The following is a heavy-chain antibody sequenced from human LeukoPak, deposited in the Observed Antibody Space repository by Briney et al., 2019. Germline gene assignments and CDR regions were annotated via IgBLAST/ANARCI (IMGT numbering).Heavy chain of an antibody. V-gene: IGHV3-48*01. CDR1: GFTFSSYS. J-gene: IGHJ1*01. D-gene: IGHD2-21*02. Sequence: GGSLRLSCAAPGFTFSSYSMTWVRQAPGKGLEWVSYISSSSSTIYYADSVKGRFTISRDNAKNSLYLQMNSLRAEDTAVYYCARENRAYCGGDCYPEYFQHWGQGTLVTVSS. CDR3: ARENRAYCGGDCYPEYFQH. CDR2: ISSSSSTI.